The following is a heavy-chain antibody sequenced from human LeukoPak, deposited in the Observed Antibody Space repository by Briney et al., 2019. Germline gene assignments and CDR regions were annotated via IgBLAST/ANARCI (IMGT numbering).Heavy chain of an antibody. CDR2: INHSGST. V-gene: IGHV4-34*01. D-gene: IGHD6-19*01. CDR1: GGSFSGYY. Sequence: SETLSLTCAVYGGSFSGYYWSWIRQPPGKGLEWIGEINHSGSTNYNPSLKSRVTISVDTSKNQFSLKLSSVTAADTAVYYCARRMYSSGRYYFDYWGQGTLVTVSS. J-gene: IGHJ4*02. CDR3: ARRMYSSGRYYFDY.